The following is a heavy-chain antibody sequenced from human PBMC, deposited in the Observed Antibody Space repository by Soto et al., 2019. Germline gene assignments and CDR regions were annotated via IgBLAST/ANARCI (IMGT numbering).Heavy chain of an antibody. CDR3: ARSRAPGASDAFDI. CDR1: GYTFTRHY. CDR2: INPSGGSP. Sequence: SVKVSCKASGYTFTRHYIYWVRQAPGEGLQWMGFINPSGGSPVYPQKFQGTVTMTSDTSTSTVYMELSSLRSEDTGVYYCARSRAPGASDAFDIWGQGTMVTVSS. V-gene: IGHV1-46*01. J-gene: IGHJ3*02. D-gene: IGHD2-8*02.